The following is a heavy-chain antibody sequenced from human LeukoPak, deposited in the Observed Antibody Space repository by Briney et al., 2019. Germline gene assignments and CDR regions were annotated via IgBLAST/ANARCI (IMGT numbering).Heavy chain of an antibody. V-gene: IGHV3-23*01. D-gene: IGHD4-17*01. CDR2: ISGAGGRT. CDR3: AKDRADNGDRLRFDP. J-gene: IGHJ5*02. Sequence: GGSLRLSCAASGFTFSSYAMSWVRQAPGKGPEWVSAISGAGGRTYYADSVKGRFTISRDNSKNTLYLQMDSLRAEDTAVYYCAKDRADNGDRLRFDPWGQGTLVTVSS. CDR1: GFTFSSYA.